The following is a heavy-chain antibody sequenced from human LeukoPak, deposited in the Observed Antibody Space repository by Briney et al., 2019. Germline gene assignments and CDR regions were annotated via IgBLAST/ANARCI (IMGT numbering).Heavy chain of an antibody. V-gene: IGHV1-46*01. CDR2: INPSGGST. Sequence: ATVKFSSKASRYTFTSYYMHWVRQAPGQGRESLGIINPSGGSTSYAHTFHGRVTMSRDTSTSTIYMELSSMRYENTVVYYCARAMYYDFWSGYYKEEKWFDTWGQGTLVIDSS. CDR1: RYTFTSYY. CDR3: ARAMYYDFWSGYYKEEKWFDT. D-gene: IGHD3-3*01. J-gene: IGHJ5*02.